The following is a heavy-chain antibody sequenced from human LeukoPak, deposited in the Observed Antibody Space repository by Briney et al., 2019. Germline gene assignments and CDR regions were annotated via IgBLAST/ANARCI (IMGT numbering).Heavy chain of an antibody. CDR2: INSDGSST. CDR1: GFTFSRYY. J-gene: IGHJ4*02. V-gene: IGHV3-74*01. CDR3: TRVFVGDEYSSSGY. Sequence: GGSLRLSCAASGFTFSRYYVHWVRQAPGKGLVWVSRINSDGSSTTYADSVKGRFTISRGNAKNTLYLQMNSLKVEDTAVYYCTRVFVGDEYSSSGYWGQGTLVTVSS. D-gene: IGHD6-13*01.